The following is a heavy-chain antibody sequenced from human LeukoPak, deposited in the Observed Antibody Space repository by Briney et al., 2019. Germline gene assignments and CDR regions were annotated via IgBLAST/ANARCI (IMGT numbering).Heavy chain of an antibody. CDR3: ARGGYSSGCSDY. CDR2: MNPNSGNT. V-gene: IGHV1-8*01. Sequence: ASVKVSCKASGYTFTSFDINWVRQATGQGLEWMGWMNPNSGNTGYAQKFQGRVTMTRNTSISTAYMELSSLRSEDTAVYYCARGGYSSGCSDYWGQGTLVTVSS. J-gene: IGHJ4*02. CDR1: GYTFTSFD. D-gene: IGHD6-19*01.